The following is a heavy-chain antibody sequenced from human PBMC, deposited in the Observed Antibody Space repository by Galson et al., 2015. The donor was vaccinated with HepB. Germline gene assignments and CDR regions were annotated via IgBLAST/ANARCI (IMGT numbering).Heavy chain of an antibody. D-gene: IGHD2-15*01. J-gene: IGHJ4*02. V-gene: IGHV3-23*01. CDR1: GFAFRSYA. CDR2: ITGLGGTT. Sequence: SLRLSCAASGFAFRSYAMSWVRQAPGKGLEWCSTITGLGGTTHYADSVKGRFTISRDNSKNTLYLQMNSLRVEDTAVYYCAKDRSVSDGIPWGYWAQGTLVTVSS. CDR3: AKDRSVSDGIPWGY.